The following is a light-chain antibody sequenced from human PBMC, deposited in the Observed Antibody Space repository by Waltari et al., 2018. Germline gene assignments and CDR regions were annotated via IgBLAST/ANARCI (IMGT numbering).Light chain of an antibody. CDR3: QQSYSTIFT. Sequence: DIQMTQSPSSLSAPVGDSVPIPCRASQSISSYLNWYQQNPGKAPKLLIYAASSLHTGVPSRFSGSGSGTDFTLTISSLQPEDFATYYCQQSYSTIFTFGPGTKVDIK. CDR1: QSISSY. CDR2: AAS. V-gene: IGKV1-39*01. J-gene: IGKJ3*01.